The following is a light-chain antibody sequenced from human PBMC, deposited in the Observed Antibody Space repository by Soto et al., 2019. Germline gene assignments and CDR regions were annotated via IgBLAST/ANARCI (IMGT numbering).Light chain of an antibody. V-gene: IGLV2-14*01. J-gene: IGLJ2*01. CDR2: DVS. CDR1: SSDVGGYNY. CDR3: SSYTSSNVV. Sequence: QFALTQPASVSGSPGQSITISCTGTSSDVGGYNYVSWYQQHPGKAPKLMIYDVSNRPSGVSNRFSGSKSGNTASLTISGLQAEDEADYYCSSYTSSNVVFGGGTKLTVL.